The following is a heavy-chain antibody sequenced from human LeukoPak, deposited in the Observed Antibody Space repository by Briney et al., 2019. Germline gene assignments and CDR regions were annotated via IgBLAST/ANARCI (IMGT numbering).Heavy chain of an antibody. CDR2: ISSSSSYI. CDR3: ARGAYSSSWSFMDV. J-gene: IGHJ6*02. D-gene: IGHD6-13*01. Sequence: AGGSLRLSCAASGFTFSSYSMNWVRQAPGKGLEWVSSISSSSSYIYYADSVKGRFTISRDNAKNSLYLQMNSLRAEDTAVYYCARGAYSSSWSFMDVWGQGTTVTVSS. V-gene: IGHV3-21*01. CDR1: GFTFSSYS.